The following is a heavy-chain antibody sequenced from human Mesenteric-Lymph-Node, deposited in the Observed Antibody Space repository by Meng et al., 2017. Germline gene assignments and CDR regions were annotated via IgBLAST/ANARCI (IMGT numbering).Heavy chain of an antibody. CDR3: ARRVHDGSGHHYFDY. D-gene: IGHD3-22*01. CDR2: IGYSGTI. V-gene: IGHV4-39*01. Sequence: QVQLHESGPGLVKPSETLSLTCTVSGGSTTSTSYYWDWIRQSPAKGLEWIGTIGYSGTIVYNPSLSSRVTMTLDTSKNQFSLKLSSVTAPDTAVYYCARRVHDGSGHHYFDYWGQGTLVTVSS. CDR1: GGSTTSTSYY. J-gene: IGHJ4*02.